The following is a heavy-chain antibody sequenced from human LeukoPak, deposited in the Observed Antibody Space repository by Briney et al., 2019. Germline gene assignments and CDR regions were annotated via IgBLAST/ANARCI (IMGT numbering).Heavy chain of an antibody. CDR1: GFTFDDYG. J-gene: IGHJ4*02. CDR2: INWHGGST. D-gene: IGHD6-19*01. CDR3: ARDRTSGWYPPFDY. Sequence: PGGSLRLSCAASGFTFDDYGMSWVRQAPGKGLEWVSGINWHGGSTGYADSVKGRFTMSRDNAKNSLYLQMDSLRPEDTALYYCARDRTSGWYPPFDYWGQGTLVTVSS. V-gene: IGHV3-20*04.